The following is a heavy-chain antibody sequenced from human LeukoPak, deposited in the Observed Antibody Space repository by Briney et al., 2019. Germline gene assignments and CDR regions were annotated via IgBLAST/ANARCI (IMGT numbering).Heavy chain of an antibody. Sequence: PSETLSLTCTVSGGSISSYYWSWIRQPAGKGLEWIGRIYTSGSTNYNPSLKSRVTMSVDTSKNQFSLKLSSVTAADTAVYYCAREENTLTGYYPPNFDYWGQGTLVTVSS. J-gene: IGHJ4*02. D-gene: IGHD3-9*01. CDR1: GGSISSYY. V-gene: IGHV4-4*07. CDR3: AREENTLTGYYPPNFDY. CDR2: IYTSGST.